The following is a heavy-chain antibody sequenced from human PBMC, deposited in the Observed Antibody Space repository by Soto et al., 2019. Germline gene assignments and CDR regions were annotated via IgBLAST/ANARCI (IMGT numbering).Heavy chain of an antibody. J-gene: IGHJ4*02. V-gene: IGHV3-33*01. Sequence: QVQLVESGGGVVQPGGSLRLSCEGSGFPFRSYGIQWVRQAPGKGLEWLGRIGNDGSHAYYADSVKGRFTISRDNSKNQVFLQGSNLRAEDTAVYFCARDQTDSGGYSDSWGQGPRLPVSS. CDR1: GFPFRSYG. CDR3: ARDQTDSGGYSDS. D-gene: IGHD2-15*01. CDR2: IGNDGSHA.